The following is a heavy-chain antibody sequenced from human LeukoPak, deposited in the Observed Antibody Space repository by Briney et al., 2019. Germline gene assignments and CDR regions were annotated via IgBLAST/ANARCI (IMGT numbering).Heavy chain of an antibody. J-gene: IGHJ4*02. CDR2: IDWDDDK. CDR1: GFSLTTNKMC. CDR3: ARMIATPDFLDY. D-gene: IGHD2-21*01. Sequence: SGPTLVNPTQTLTLTCTFSGFSLTTNKMCVSWIRQPPGKALEWLARIDWDDDKYYSTSLRTRLTISKDTSKNQVVLTMTNMDPVDTATYYCARMIATPDFLDYWGQGTLVTVSS. V-gene: IGHV2-70*11.